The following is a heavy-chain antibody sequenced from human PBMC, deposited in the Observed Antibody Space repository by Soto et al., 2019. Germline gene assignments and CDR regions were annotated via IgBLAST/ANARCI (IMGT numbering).Heavy chain of an antibody. CDR3: ARQQGHCSSTSCSYNWFDP. Sequence: QVQLQESGPGLVKPSQTLSLTCTVSGRSISSSGYYWSWIRQHPGKGLEWLGYIYYSGSTYYNPSLKSRVTRSVDTAKNQFSLKLSSVTAADTAVYYCARQQGHCSSTSCSYNWFDPWGQGTLVTVSS. D-gene: IGHD2-2*01. J-gene: IGHJ5*02. CDR1: GRSISSSGYY. CDR2: IYYSGST. V-gene: IGHV4-31*03.